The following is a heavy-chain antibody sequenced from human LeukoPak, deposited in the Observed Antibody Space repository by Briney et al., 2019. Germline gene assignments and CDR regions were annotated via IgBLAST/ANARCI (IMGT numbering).Heavy chain of an antibody. CDR3: AKDPKTTVTTSYYFDY. D-gene: IGHD4-17*01. V-gene: IGHV3-23*01. Sequence: RPGGSLRLSCAASGFTFSSYAMSWVRQAPGRGLEWVAAISGSGGSTYYADSVKGRFTISRDNSKNTLYLQMNSPRADDTAVYYCAKDPKTTVTTSYYFDYWGQGTLVTVSS. CDR2: ISGSGGST. CDR1: GFTFSSYA. J-gene: IGHJ4*02.